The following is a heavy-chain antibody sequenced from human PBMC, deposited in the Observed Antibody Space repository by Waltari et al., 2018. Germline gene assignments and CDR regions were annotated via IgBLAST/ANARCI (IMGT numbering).Heavy chain of an antibody. V-gene: IGHV3-7*01. CDR3: ARDLYSGSYSDDY. CDR1: GFSLSSYW. J-gene: IGHJ4*02. Sequence: EVQLVESGGDLVQPGGSLRLSCVASGFSLSSYWMSWVRQAPGKGVELVAKIKQDGTIKGYVGSVKGRFTISRDNAKNSLYLQMNSLRGEDTAVYYCARDLYSGSYSDDYWGQGTLVTVSS. D-gene: IGHD1-26*01. CDR2: IKQDGTIK.